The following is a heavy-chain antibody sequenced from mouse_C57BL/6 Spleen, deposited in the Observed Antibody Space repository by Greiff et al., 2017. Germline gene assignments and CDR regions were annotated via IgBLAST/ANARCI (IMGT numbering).Heavy chain of an antibody. Sequence: QVQLQQPGAELVRPGTSVKLSCKASGYTFTSYWMHWVKQRPGQGLEWIGVLDPSDSYPNYNQKFKGKATLTVDTSSSTPYLQLSSLTSEDSAVYYCARDSSGPAWFAYWGQGTLVTVSA. CDR3: ARDSSGPAWFAY. D-gene: IGHD3-2*02. CDR2: LDPSDSYP. CDR1: GYTFTSYW. J-gene: IGHJ3*01. V-gene: IGHV1-59*01.